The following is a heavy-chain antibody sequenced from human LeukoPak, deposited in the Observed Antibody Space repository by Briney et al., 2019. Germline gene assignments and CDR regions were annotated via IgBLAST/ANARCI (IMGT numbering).Heavy chain of an antibody. D-gene: IGHD6-6*01. J-gene: IGHJ6*03. CDR1: GYTFTSYG. CDR2: ISAYNGNT. Sequence: ASVKVSCKASGYTFTSYGISWVRQAPGQGLEWMGWISAYNGNTNYAQKLQGRVTMTTDTSTSTAYMELRSLRSDDTAVYYCARLNSYSSSFALLGYYYYYMDVWGKGTTVTVSS. CDR3: ARLNSYSSSFALLGYYYYYMDV. V-gene: IGHV1-18*01.